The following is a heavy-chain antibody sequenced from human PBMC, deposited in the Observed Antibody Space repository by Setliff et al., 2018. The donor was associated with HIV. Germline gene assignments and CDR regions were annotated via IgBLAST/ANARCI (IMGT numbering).Heavy chain of an antibody. D-gene: IGHD1-1*01. Sequence: SETLSLTCTVSGGSISSSNYYWGWIRQPPGKGLEWIGSIYYSGSTYCNPSLKSRVTMSVDTSKNQFSLKLSSVTAADTAVYYCARTLAGTTTGVDCWGQGTLVTVSS. CDR1: GGSISSSNYY. CDR3: ARTLAGTTTGVDC. CDR2: IYYSGST. V-gene: IGHV4-39*07. J-gene: IGHJ4*02.